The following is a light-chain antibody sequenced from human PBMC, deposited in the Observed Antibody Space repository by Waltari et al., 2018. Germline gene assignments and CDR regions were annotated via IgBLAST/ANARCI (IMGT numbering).Light chain of an antibody. Sequence: QSALTQPASVSGSPGQSITISCTGTSSDVGGYNSVSWYQDHPGQAPKVIIYDVSDRPSGISERFSGSKSGNTASLTISGLQAEDEADYYCSSQSSANVVLFGGGTKLTVL. CDR3: SSQSSANVVL. J-gene: IGLJ2*01. V-gene: IGLV2-14*03. CDR1: SSDVGGYNS. CDR2: DVS.